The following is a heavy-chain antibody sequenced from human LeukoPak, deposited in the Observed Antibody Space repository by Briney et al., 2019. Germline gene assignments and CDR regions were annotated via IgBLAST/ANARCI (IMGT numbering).Heavy chain of an antibody. V-gene: IGHV1-18*01. J-gene: IGHJ6*03. CDR2: ISAYNANT. Sequence: ASVKVSFKGSVYTFTTYGISWVRQAPGQGRDWMGWISAYNANTNYAQKLQGKVTMTTDTSTSTAYMEVRSLRSDDTALYPCASSEIRDYMDVWGKGTTVTVSS. CDR3: ASSEIRDYMDV. CDR1: VYTFTTYG. D-gene: IGHD3-3*01.